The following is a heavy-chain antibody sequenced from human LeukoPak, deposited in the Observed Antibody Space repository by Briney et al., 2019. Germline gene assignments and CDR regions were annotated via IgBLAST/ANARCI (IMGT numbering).Heavy chain of an antibody. V-gene: IGHV1-69*13. D-gene: IGHD5-18*01. J-gene: IGHJ4*02. CDR3: ARDRGYSYGSPFDY. CDR1: GGTFSSYA. CDR2: IIPIFGTA. Sequence: SVKVSCTASGGTFSSYAISWVRQAPGQGLEWMGGIIPIFGTANYAQKFQGRVTITADESTSTAYMELSSLRSEDTAVYYCARDRGYSYGSPFDYWGQGTLVTVSS.